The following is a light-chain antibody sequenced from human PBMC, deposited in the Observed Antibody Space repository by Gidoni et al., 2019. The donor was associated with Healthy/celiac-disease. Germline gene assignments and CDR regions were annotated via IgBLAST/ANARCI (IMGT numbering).Light chain of an antibody. CDR1: QSVSSY. CDR2: DAS. CDR3: QQRSNWPALT. J-gene: IGKJ4*01. V-gene: IGKV3-11*01. Sequence: EIVLTQYPATLSLSPGERATLSCRASQSVSSYLAWYQQKPGQAPRLLIYDASNRATGIPARFSGSGSGTDFTLTISSLEPEYFAVYYCQQRSNWPALTFGGGTKVEIK.